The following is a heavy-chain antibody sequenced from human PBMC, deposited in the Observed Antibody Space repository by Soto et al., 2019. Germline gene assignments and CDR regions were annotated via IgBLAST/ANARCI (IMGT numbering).Heavy chain of an antibody. Sequence: QITLKESGPTLVKPTQTLTLTCTFSGFSLSTSGVGVGWIRQPPGKALEWLALIYWDDDKRYSPSLKSRLTITKDTSKNQVVLTMTNMDPVDTATYYCALHYCSGGSCYPFDYWGQGTLVTVSS. CDR1: GFSLSTSGVG. CDR3: ALHYCSGGSCYPFDY. CDR2: IYWDDDK. J-gene: IGHJ4*02. D-gene: IGHD2-15*01. V-gene: IGHV2-5*02.